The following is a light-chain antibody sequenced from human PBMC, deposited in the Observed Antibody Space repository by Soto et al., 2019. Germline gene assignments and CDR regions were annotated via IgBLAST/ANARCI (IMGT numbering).Light chain of an antibody. V-gene: IGKV3-15*01. CDR3: QQYHSWPLT. J-gene: IGKJ4*01. CDR1: LSVNSH. CDR2: GAS. Sequence: ETVMTQSPATLSVSPGEGASLSRRASLSVNSHLAWYQQKPGQPPRLLIHGASTRAAGIPDRFSGSGSGTEFTLTISSLQSGDFAVYYCQQYHSWPLTFGGGTTVEIK.